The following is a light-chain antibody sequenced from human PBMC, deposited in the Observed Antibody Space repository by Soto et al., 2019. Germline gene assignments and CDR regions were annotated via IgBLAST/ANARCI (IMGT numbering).Light chain of an antibody. CDR3: QQYYNWPRT. CDR1: QSFSSN. CDR2: GAS. J-gene: IGKJ5*01. Sequence: EIVLTQSPATLSLSPGERATLSCRASQSFSSNLAWYQQKPGQAPRLLIYGASTRATGVPARFSGSGSGTEFTLTINSLQAEDCAVYYCQQYYNWPRTFGQGTRLEIK. V-gene: IGKV3-15*01.